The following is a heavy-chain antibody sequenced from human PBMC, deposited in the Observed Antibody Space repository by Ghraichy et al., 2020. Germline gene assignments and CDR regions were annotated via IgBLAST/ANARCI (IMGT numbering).Heavy chain of an antibody. V-gene: IGHV1-2*02. J-gene: IGHJ4*02. Sequence: ASVKVSCQASGYTFTGYHIHWVRQAPGQGLEWMGWITPNNGDTKCTQKFQGRVIMTRDTSVSTVYMELTRLTSDDTAVYYCARGVHGRTHYLDSWGQGTLVTVSS. CDR2: ITPNNGDT. CDR1: GYTFTGYH. CDR3: ARGVHGRTHYLDS. D-gene: IGHD1-14*01.